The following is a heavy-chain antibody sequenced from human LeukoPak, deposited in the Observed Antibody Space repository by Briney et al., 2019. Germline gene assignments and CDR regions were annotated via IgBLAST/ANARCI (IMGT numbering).Heavy chain of an antibody. CDR3: ATERSRYFDY. Sequence: GGSLRLSCAASGFTFDEYTMHWVRQAPGKGLKWVSPITWDGGSTYYANSVKGRFTITRDNSENSLYLQMNSLRTEDTALYYCATERSRYFDYWGQGTLVTGSS. V-gene: IGHV3-43*01. CDR2: ITWDGGST. J-gene: IGHJ4*02. D-gene: IGHD3-16*01. CDR1: GFTFDEYT.